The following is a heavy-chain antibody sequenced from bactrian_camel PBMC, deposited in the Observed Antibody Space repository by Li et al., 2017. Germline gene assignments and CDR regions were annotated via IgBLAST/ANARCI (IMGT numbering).Heavy chain of an antibody. V-gene: IGHV3S28*01. CDR1: GFTFSNYY. J-gene: IGHJ4*01. CDR2: IDNGGSST. D-gene: IGHD1*01. Sequence: QLVESGGGLVQPGGSLRLSCEASGFTFSNYYFAWVRQVPGKGLEWVSAIDNGGSSTYYADSVKGRSTISRDNAKNTLLLQLVSLKTEDTALYCVGDAWTWWGQGTQVTVS. CDR3: GDAWTW.